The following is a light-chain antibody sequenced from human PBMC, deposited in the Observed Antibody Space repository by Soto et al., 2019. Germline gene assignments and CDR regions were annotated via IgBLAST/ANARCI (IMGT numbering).Light chain of an antibody. CDR3: QQYNNWPPGT. CDR2: GAS. V-gene: IGKV3-15*01. Sequence: EIVMTQSPATLSVSPGERATLSCRASQSVSSNLAWYQQKPGQAPRLLIYGASTRATGIPARLSGSGSGTEFTPTISSPQSEDFAAYYCQQYNNWPPGTFGHGTKVEIK. J-gene: IGKJ1*01. CDR1: QSVSSN.